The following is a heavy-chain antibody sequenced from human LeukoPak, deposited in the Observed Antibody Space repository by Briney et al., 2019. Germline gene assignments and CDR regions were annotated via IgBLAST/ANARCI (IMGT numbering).Heavy chain of an antibody. CDR3: ARDREIEVRGLIIRNWFFDL. CDR2: MYWNSGTT. Sequence: GGSLRLSCAASGFTFDDYGMSWVRQAPGKGLEWVSGMYWNSGTTGYADSVKGRFTISRDIAKNSLFLQMNSLRAEDTAMYYCARDREIEVRGLIIRNWFFDLWGRGTLVTVSS. V-gene: IGHV3-20*04. CDR1: GFTFDDYG. D-gene: IGHD3-10*01. J-gene: IGHJ2*01.